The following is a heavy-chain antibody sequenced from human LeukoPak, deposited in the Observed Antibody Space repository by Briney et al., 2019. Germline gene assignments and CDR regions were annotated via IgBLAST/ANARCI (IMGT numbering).Heavy chain of an antibody. CDR2: INHSGST. CDR1: GGSFSGYY. CDR3: AREGIVVVPAAIGFDY. D-gene: IGHD2-2*01. V-gene: IGHV4-34*01. J-gene: IGHJ4*02. Sequence: SETLSLTCAVYGGSFSGYYWSWIRQPPGKGLEWIGEINHSGSTNHNPSLKSRVTISVDTSKNQFSLKLSSVTAADTAVYYCAREGIVVVPAAIGFDYWGQGTLVTVSS.